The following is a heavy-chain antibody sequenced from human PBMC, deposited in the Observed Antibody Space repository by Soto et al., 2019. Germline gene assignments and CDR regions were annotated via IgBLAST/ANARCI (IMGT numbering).Heavy chain of an antibody. CDR1: GFTFSSYA. V-gene: IGHV3-23*01. D-gene: IGHD6-19*01. CDR3: ATDFRGYSSGWILSYFDY. J-gene: IGHJ4*02. CDR2: ISGSGGST. Sequence: EVQLLESGGGLVQPGGSLRLSCAASGFTFSSYAMSWVRQAPGKGLEWDSGISGSGGSTYYADYVNGRFTISRTNSKNTLYLQMNSLRAEDTAVYYCATDFRGYSSGWILSYFDYWGQGTMVTVSS.